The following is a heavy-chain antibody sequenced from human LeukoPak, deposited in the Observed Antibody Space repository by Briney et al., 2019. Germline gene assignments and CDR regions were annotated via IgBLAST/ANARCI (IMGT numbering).Heavy chain of an antibody. CDR3: ARIPGDRPDD. CDR2: RYFGERT. V-gene: IGHV4-59*01. Sequence: KPSETLSLTCAVSGASMASYYWTLLRQPPGEGLEWVWYRYFGERTNYNPSLKSRATISIDTSKKQFSLNLKSVTAADTAVYYCARIPGDRPDDWGQGTLVTV. D-gene: IGHD7-27*01. CDR1: GASMASYY. J-gene: IGHJ4*02.